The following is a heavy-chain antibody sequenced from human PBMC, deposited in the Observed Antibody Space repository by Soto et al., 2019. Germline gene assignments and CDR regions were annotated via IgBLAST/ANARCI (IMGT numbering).Heavy chain of an antibody. D-gene: IGHD3-22*01. CDR3: ARADSSGYYPGFFDY. Sequence: PGGSLRLSCAASGFTFSTYTMNWVRQAPGKGLEWVSFISGSSSYIYYADSVKGQFTISRDDAKKSLYLQVNSLRAEDTAVYYCARADSSGYYPGFFDYWGQGTQVTVSS. CDR2: ISGSSSYI. V-gene: IGHV3-21*01. CDR1: GFTFSTYT. J-gene: IGHJ4*02.